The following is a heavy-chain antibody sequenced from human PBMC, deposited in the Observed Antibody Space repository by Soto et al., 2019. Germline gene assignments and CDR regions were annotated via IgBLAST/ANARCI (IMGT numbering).Heavy chain of an antibody. CDR1: GFTFSNYA. Sequence: EVQLLESGGGLVQPGGSLRLSCAASGFTFSNYAMSWVRQAPGKGLEWVSAISGSGDNTYYADSVKGRFTISRDNSKTTLYLQMNSLRADDTAVYYCAKESGGRGSGNWGQGTLVTVSS. D-gene: IGHD3-10*01. J-gene: IGHJ4*02. CDR3: AKESGGRGSGN. CDR2: ISGSGDNT. V-gene: IGHV3-23*01.